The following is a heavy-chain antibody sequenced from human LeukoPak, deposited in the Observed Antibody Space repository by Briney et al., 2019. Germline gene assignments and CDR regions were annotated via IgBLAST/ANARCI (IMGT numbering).Heavy chain of an antibody. CDR2: INHSGST. CDR1: GGSFSGYY. CDR3: AREYSNPTGNWFDP. J-gene: IGHJ5*02. Sequence: SETLSLTCAVYGGSFSGYYWSWIRQPPGKGLEWIGEINHSGSTNYNPSLKSRVTISVDTSKNQFSLKLSSVTAADTAVYYCAREYSNPTGNWFDPWGQGTLVTVSS. D-gene: IGHD4-11*01. V-gene: IGHV4-34*01.